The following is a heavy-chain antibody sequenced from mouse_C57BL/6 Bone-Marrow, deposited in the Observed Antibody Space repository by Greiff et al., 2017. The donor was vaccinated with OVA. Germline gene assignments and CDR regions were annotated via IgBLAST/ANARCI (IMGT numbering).Heavy chain of an antibody. CDR3: ARDYYYGSSHWYFDV. CDR2: IYPRDGST. D-gene: IGHD1-1*01. V-gene: IGHV1-78*01. CDR1: GYTFTDHT. Sequence: QVQLQQSDAKLVKPGASVKISCKVSGYTFTDHTIHWMKQRPEQGLEWIGYIYPRDGSTKYNEKFKGKATLTADKSSSTAYMQLNSLTSEDSAVYFCARDYYYGSSHWYFDVWGTGTTVTVSS. J-gene: IGHJ1*03.